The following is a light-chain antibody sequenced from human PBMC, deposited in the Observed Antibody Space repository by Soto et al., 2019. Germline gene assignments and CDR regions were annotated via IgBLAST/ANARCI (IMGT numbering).Light chain of an antibody. V-gene: IGKV3-11*01. CDR2: DAS. CDR3: QQRSNWPPALS. CDR1: QSVDNY. Sequence: EIVLTQSPDTLSLSPGERATLSCRASQSVDNYLAWYQQRPGQAPRLLIYDASNRASGIPARFSGSGSGTDFTLTISSLEPEDFAVYYCQQRSNWPPALSFGGGTKVEI. J-gene: IGKJ4*01.